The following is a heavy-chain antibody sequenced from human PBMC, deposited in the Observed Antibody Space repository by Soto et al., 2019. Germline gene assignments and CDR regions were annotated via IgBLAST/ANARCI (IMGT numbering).Heavy chain of an antibody. D-gene: IGHD7-27*01. CDR3: ASGPSGDKVDY. J-gene: IGHJ4*01. Sequence: QVQLQESGPRLVSPSQTLALTCTVSGGSISSAAYCWGSMRQYPDKGLEWIGHTSDGGTTYSSPSLKGRVTIAAVTSENQFSLKLTSVSAADTAVYYCASGPSGDKVDYWCHGIPVTGSS. V-gene: IGHV4-30-4*01. CDR1: GGSISSAAYC. CDR2: TSDGGTT.